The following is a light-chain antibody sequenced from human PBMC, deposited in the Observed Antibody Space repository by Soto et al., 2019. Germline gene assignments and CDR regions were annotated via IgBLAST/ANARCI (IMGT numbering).Light chain of an antibody. V-gene: IGKV1-9*01. CDR1: QTIGRY. CDR2: TAS. CDR3: QQLNSYPIT. Sequence: DIHMTQSPSSLSASVGPRVTITCRASQTIGRYLNWYQHTPGKAPNLLIYTASSLQSGVPSRFSGSGSGTEFTLTISSLQPEDFATYYCQQLNSYPITFGGGTKVDIK. J-gene: IGKJ4*01.